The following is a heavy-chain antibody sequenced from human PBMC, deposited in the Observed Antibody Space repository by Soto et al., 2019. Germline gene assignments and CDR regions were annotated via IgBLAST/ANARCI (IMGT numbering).Heavy chain of an antibody. CDR2: INPNGGGT. CDR3: ARVWFGAIEFDY. D-gene: IGHD3-10*01. Sequence: QVQLVQSGAEVKKPGTSVRVSCKTSGYNFIGYYIHWVRQAPGQGLEWLGWINPNGGGTSYAQRFQGGVSMTTDTSITTAYMDLRRLRSDDTAVYFCARVWFGAIEFDYWGQGTLVTVSS. J-gene: IGHJ4*02. CDR1: GYNFIGYY. V-gene: IGHV1-2*02.